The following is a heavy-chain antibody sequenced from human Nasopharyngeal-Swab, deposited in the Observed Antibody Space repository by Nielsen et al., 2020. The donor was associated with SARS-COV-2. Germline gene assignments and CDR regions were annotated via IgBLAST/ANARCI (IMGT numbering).Heavy chain of an antibody. CDR3: ARGGYASWFDP. Sequence: GGSLRLSCSASGFTFSDYYMSWIRQAPGKGLEWVSYISSSSSYTNYADSVKGRFTISRDNAKNSLYLEMNSLRAEDTAVYYCARGGYASWFDPWGQGTLVTVSS. V-gene: IGHV3-11*06. D-gene: IGHD5-18*01. CDR1: GFTFSDYY. J-gene: IGHJ5*02. CDR2: ISSSSSYT.